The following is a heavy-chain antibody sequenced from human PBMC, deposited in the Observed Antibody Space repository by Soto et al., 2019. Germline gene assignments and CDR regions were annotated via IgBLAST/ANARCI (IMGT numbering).Heavy chain of an antibody. CDR2: INPNSGGT. D-gene: IGHD3-10*01. Sequence: ASVKVSCKASGYTFTGYYTHWVRQAPGQGLEWMGWINPNSGGTNYAQKFQGWVTMTRDTSISTAYMELSRLRSDDTAVYYCARSTYGSGSYYNGSRRFSNAFDIWGQGTMDTVSS. CDR3: ARSTYGSGSYYNGSRRFSNAFDI. J-gene: IGHJ3*02. CDR1: GYTFTGYY. V-gene: IGHV1-2*04.